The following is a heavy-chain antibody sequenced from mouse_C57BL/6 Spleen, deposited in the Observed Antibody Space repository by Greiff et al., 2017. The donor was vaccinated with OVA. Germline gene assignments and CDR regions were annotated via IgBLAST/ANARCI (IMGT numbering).Heavy chain of an antibody. V-gene: IGHV1-50*01. J-gene: IGHJ4*01. CDR2: IDPSDSYT. CDR1: GYTFTSYW. CDR3: APRGRYYYAMDY. Sequence: VKLQQPGAELVKPGASVKLSCKASGYTFTSYWMQWVKQRPGQGLEWIGEIDPSDSYTNYNQKFKGKATLTVDTSSSTAYMQLSSLTSEDSAVYYCAPRGRYYYAMDYWGQGTSVTVSS.